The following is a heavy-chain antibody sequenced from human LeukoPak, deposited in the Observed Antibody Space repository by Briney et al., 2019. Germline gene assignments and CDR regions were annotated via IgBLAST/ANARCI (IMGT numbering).Heavy chain of an antibody. CDR2: VYYIGST. Sequence: GSLRLSCAASGFTFRDAGISRVRQAPGKGLGWVGYVYYIGSTNYNPSLKSRVTISVDTSKNHFFLKLSSETAADTDVYYWTRLSKSPHRYCRSTNCPGGLDYWGQGTLVTVSS. D-gene: IGHD2-2*01. CDR3: TRLSKSPHRYCRSTNCPGGLDY. J-gene: IGHJ4*02. V-gene: IGHV4-59*01. CDR1: GFTFRDAG.